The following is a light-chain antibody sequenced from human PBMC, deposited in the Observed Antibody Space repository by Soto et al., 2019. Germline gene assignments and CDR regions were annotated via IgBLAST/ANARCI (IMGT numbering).Light chain of an antibody. J-gene: IGLJ2*01. CDR2: DVS. CDR1: SSDVGGYNY. CDR3: RSLTSSSTPVV. V-gene: IGLV2-14*01. Sequence: QSVLTQPASVSGSPGQSITISCTGTSSDVGGYNYVSWYQQHPGKAPKLMIYDVSNRPSGVSNRFSGSKSGNTASLTISGVQAEDEGGYYCRSLTSSSTPVVFGGGTKLTVL.